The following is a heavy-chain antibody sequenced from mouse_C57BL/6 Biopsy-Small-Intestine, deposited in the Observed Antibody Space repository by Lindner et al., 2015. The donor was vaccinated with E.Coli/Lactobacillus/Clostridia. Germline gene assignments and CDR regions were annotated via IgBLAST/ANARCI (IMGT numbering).Heavy chain of an antibody. V-gene: IGHV5-17*01. CDR2: ISSGSSII. CDR1: GFTFSDYG. Sequence: VQLQESGGGLVNPGGSLKLSCAASGFTFSDYGMHWVRQAPEKGLEWVAYISSGSSIIYYADTMKGRFTISRDNAKNTLFLQMTSLRSEDTAMYYCARDGSSYAMDYWGQGTSVTVSS. CDR3: ARDGSSYAMDY. D-gene: IGHD1-1*01. J-gene: IGHJ4*01.